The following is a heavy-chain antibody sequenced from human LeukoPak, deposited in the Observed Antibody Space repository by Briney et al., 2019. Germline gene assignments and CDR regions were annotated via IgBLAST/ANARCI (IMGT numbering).Heavy chain of an antibody. D-gene: IGHD6-19*01. Sequence: ASVKVSCKASGYTFTSYGISWVRQAPGQGLEWMGWISAYNGNTNYAQKLQGRATMTTDTSTSTAYMELRSLRSDDTAVYYCARGVIRAVAGQFDPWGQGTLVTVSS. J-gene: IGHJ5*02. CDR3: ARGVIRAVAGQFDP. V-gene: IGHV1-18*01. CDR2: ISAYNGNT. CDR1: GYTFTSYG.